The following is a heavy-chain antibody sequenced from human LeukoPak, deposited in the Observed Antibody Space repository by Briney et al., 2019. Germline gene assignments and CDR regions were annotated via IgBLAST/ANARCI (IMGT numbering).Heavy chain of an antibody. Sequence: GGSLRLSCAASGFTFSSYEMNWVRQAPGKGLEWVSYISSSGTTIYYADSVKGRFTISRDNAKNSLYLQMNSLRAEDTAVYYCARDLGVGATTPDWFDPWGQGTLVTVSS. CDR3: ARDLGVGATTPDWFDP. CDR2: ISSSGTTI. V-gene: IGHV3-48*03. CDR1: GFTFSSYE. J-gene: IGHJ5*02. D-gene: IGHD1-26*01.